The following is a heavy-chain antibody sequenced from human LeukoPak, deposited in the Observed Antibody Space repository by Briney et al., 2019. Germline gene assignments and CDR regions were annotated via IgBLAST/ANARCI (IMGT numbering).Heavy chain of an antibody. D-gene: IGHD5-24*01. CDR1: GGSISSYY. Sequence: SETQSLTCTVSGGSISSYYWSWIRQPPGKGLEWIGYIYYSGSTNYNPSLKSRVTISVDTSKNQFSLKLSSVTAADTAVYYCARDSDGYSRDYWGQGTLVTVSS. J-gene: IGHJ4*02. CDR3: ARDSDGYSRDY. CDR2: IYYSGST. V-gene: IGHV4-59*01.